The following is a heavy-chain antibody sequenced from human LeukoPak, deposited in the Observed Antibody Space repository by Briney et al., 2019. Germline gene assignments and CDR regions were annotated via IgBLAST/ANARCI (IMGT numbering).Heavy chain of an antibody. J-gene: IGHJ4*02. CDR3: ARAAGYSGYDHFDY. V-gene: IGHV4-39*07. D-gene: IGHD5-12*01. Sequence: SETLSLSCTVSGGSISSSSYYWGWIRQPPGKGLEWIGSIYYSGSTYYNPSLKSRVTISVDTSKNQFSLKLSSVTAADTAVCYCARAAGYSGYDHFDYWGQGTLVTVSS. CDR2: IYYSGST. CDR1: GGSISSSSYY.